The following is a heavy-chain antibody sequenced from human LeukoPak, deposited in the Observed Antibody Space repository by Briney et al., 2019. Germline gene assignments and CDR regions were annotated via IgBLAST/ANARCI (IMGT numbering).Heavy chain of an antibody. CDR1: GFPFSYYW. J-gene: IGHJ3*02. Sequence: PGGSLRLSCAASGFPFSYYWMHWVRQAPGKGLVWISRIDGDGSSTSYADSVKGRFSISRDNAKNTVYLQMDSLRAEDTAAYYCARVGRLQSFDAFDIWGQGTTVTVSS. D-gene: IGHD4-11*01. CDR3: ARVGRLQSFDAFDI. V-gene: IGHV3-74*01. CDR2: IDGDGSST.